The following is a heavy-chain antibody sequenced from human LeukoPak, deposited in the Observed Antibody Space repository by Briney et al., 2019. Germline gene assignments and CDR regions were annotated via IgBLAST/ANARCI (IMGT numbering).Heavy chain of an antibody. V-gene: IGHV3-53*01. D-gene: IGHD1-14*01. J-gene: IGHJ4*02. CDR3: ARGVEPLAANTLAY. Sequence: GGSLRLSCAASGFTVITNDMTWVRQAPGKGLEWVSVLYSDGNTKYADSVQSRFTISRDNSKNTLYLDMNSLSPDDAAVYYCARGVEPLAANTLAYWGQGTLVTVSS. CDR2: LYSDGNT. CDR1: GFTVITND.